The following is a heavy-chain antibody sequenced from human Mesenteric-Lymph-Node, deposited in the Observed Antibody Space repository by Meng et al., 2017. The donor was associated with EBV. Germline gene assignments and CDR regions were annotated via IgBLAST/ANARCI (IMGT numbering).Heavy chain of an antibody. CDR3: AHRRIPNPNPKA. D-gene: IGHD1-14*01. J-gene: IGHJ5*02. CDR1: GSSLSTTGVG. Sequence: QISLKESGPTLVKPTQTLTLTCTFTGSSLSTTGVGVGWIRQTPGKALEWLALIHWDDDKRYSPSLKSRLTINKDTSKNQVVLTMTDMDPVDTATYYCAHRRIPNPNPKAWGQGILVTVSS. V-gene: IGHV2-5*02. CDR2: IHWDDDK.